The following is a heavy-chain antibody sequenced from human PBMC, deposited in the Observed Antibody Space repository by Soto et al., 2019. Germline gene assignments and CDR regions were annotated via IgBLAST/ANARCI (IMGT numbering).Heavy chain of an antibody. CDR1: GFTFSSYA. V-gene: IGHV3-30-3*01. J-gene: IGHJ2*01. CDR2: ISYDGSNK. CDR3: ARDLGPQMSWYFDL. D-gene: IGHD3-16*01. Sequence: QVQLVESGGGMVQPGRSLRLSCAASGFTFSSYAMHWVRQAPGKGLEWVAVISYDGSNKYYADSVKGRFTISRDNSKNTLYLQMNSLRAEDTAVYYCARDLGPQMSWYFDLWGRGTLVTVSP.